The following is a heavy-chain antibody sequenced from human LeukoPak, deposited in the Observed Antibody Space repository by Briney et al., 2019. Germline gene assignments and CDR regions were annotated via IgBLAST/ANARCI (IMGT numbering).Heavy chain of an antibody. Sequence: GGSLRLSCAASGFTFSNYWVHWVRQAPGKGLVRVSRNNRDGSTTKYADSVKGRFTVSRDNAKNTLNLQMNSLRAEDTAVYYCARDKKSGESSEIDYWGQGTLVTVSS. D-gene: IGHD3-10*01. CDR2: NNRDGSTT. CDR3: ARDKKSGESSEIDY. J-gene: IGHJ4*02. CDR1: GFTFSNYW. V-gene: IGHV3-74*03.